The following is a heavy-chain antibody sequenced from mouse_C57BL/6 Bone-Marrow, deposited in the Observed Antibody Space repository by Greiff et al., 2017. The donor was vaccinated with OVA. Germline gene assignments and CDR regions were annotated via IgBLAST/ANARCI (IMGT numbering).Heavy chain of an antibody. CDR2: IYYSGTI. V-gene: IGHV3-5*01. CDR3: ARGGGDYYFDY. D-gene: IGHD2-13*01. Sequence: EVQLQQSGPGLVKPSQTVFLTCTVTGISITTGNYRWSWIRQFPGNKLEWIGYIYYSGTITSNPSLPSRTTITRDTPKNQFFLEMNSLTAEDTATDSWARGGGDYYFDYWGQGTTLTVSS. CDR1: GISITTGNYR. J-gene: IGHJ2*01.